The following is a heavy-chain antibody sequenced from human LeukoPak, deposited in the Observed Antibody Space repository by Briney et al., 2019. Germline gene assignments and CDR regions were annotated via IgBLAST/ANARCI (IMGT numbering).Heavy chain of an antibody. V-gene: IGHV3-64*01. Sequence: GGSLRLSCAASGFTFCSYAMPWVRQAPGQGLEYVSAISSNGGSTYYANSVKGRFTISRDNSKNTLYLQMGSLRAEDMAVYYCARVMSGAYEDYWGQGTLVTVSS. CDR3: ARVMSGAYEDY. J-gene: IGHJ4*02. CDR2: ISSNGGST. CDR1: GFTFCSYA. D-gene: IGHD1-26*01.